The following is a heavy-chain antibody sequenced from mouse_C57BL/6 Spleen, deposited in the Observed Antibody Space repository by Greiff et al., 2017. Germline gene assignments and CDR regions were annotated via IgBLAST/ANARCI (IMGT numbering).Heavy chain of an antibody. J-gene: IGHJ2*01. D-gene: IGHD2-5*01. Sequence: QVQLKQPGAELVRPGSSVKLSCKASGYTFTSYWMHWVKQRPIQGLEWIGNIDPSDSETHYNQKFKDKATLTVDKSSSTAYMQLSSLTSEDSAVYYCAREFYSNYDYWGQGTTLTVSS. CDR1: GYTFTSYW. V-gene: IGHV1-52*01. CDR2: IDPSDSET. CDR3: AREFYSNYDY.